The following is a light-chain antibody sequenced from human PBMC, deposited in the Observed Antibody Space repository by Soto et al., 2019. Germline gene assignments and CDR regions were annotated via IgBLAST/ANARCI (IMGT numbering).Light chain of an antibody. J-gene: IGLJ1*01. CDR3: SSYTSSSSYV. CDR2: EVT. CDR1: SDDVGGYNY. V-gene: IGLV2-14*01. Sequence: QAAGTQPAWVSGSPGQSITISCSGTSDDVGGYNYVAWYQQYPGKAPKLMISEVTDRPSGVSNRFSGSKSGNTASLTISGLQAEDEADFYCSSYTSSSSYVFGTGTKVTVL.